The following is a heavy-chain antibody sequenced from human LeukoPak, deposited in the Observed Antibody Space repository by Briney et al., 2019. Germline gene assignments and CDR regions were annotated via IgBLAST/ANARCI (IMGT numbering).Heavy chain of an antibody. CDR2: ISYDGSNK. D-gene: IGHD5-18*01. CDR3: ARGTGYSYGIDY. J-gene: IGHJ4*02. CDR1: GFTFSSYA. Sequence: GGSLRLSCAASGFTFSSYAMHWVRQAPGKGLEWVAVISYDGSNKYYADSVKGRFTISRDNSKNTLYLQMNSLRAEDTAVYYCARGTGYSYGIDYWGQGTLVTVSS. V-gene: IGHV3-30-3*01.